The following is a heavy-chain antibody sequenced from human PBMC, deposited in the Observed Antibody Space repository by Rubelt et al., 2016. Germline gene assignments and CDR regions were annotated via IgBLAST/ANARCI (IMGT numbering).Heavy chain of an antibody. D-gene: IGHD2-15*01. J-gene: IGHJ3*02. V-gene: IGHV4-38-2*02. Sequence: HVQLQESGPGLVKPSETLSLTCTVSGYSISSGYYWGWIRQPPGKGLEWIGSIYHSGSTYYNPSLKSRVTISVDTSKNQISLKLGSVAAADTAVYYCARKMVDATRDVFDIWGQGTMVIVSS. CDR3: ARKMVDATRDVFDI. CDR2: IYHSGST. CDR1: GYSISSGYY.